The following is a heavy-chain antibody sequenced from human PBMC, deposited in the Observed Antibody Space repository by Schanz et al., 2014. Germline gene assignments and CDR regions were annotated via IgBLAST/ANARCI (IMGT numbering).Heavy chain of an antibody. Sequence: QVQLVQSGSELKKPGASVKVSCKASGYTFTTYVVNWVRQAPGQGLEWMGWINTDTGNPTYAQGFTGRFVFSLDTSVSTAYLQISSLKAEDTAVYYCAKDCPSDYGDHCFDFWGQGTLVTVSS. D-gene: IGHD4-17*01. CDR1: GYTFTTYV. CDR2: INTDTGNP. V-gene: IGHV7-4-1*02. J-gene: IGHJ4*02. CDR3: AKDCPSDYGDHCFDF.